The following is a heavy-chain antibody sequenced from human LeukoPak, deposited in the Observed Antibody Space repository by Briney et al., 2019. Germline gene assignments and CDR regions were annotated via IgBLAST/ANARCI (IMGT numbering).Heavy chain of an antibody. CDR3: ARGRGSSSWGPRLDY. V-gene: IGHV4-34*01. Sequence: SETLSLTCAVYGGSFSGYYWSWIRQPPGKGLEWIGEINHSGSTNYNPSLKSRVTISVDTSKNQFSLKLSSVTAADTAVYYCARGRGSSSWGPRLDYWGQGTLVTVSS. CDR1: GGSFSGYY. J-gene: IGHJ4*02. CDR2: INHSGST. D-gene: IGHD6-13*01.